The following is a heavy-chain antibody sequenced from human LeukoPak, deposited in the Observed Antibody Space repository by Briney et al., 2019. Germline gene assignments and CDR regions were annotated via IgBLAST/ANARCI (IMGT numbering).Heavy chain of an antibody. CDR3: AKGSGAWVAVAEWFDP. Sequence: GGSLRLSCAASGFIFSSYAMSWVRQAPGKGLECVSAISGSGGSTYYADSVKGRFTISRDNSKNTLYLQMNSLRAEDTAVYYCAKGSGAWVAVAEWFDPWGQGTLVTVSS. CDR1: GFIFSSYA. CDR2: ISGSGGST. J-gene: IGHJ5*02. D-gene: IGHD6-19*01. V-gene: IGHV3-23*01.